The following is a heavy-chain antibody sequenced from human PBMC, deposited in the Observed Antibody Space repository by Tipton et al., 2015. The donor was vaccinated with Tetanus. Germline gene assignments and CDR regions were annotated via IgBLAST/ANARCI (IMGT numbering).Heavy chain of an antibody. CDR1: GFIFSSYG. CDR2: SWYDGTDK. J-gene: IGHJ4*02. Sequence: SLRLSCAASGFIFSSYGIRWVRQAPGKGLEWVAVSWYDGTDKYYADSVKGRSTISRDNSKNTLYLQMNSLRAEDTAVYYCAREADCSGGSCFSGDFDNWGQGTQVTVSS. CDR3: AREADCSGGSCFSGDFDN. D-gene: IGHD2-15*01. V-gene: IGHV3-33*01.